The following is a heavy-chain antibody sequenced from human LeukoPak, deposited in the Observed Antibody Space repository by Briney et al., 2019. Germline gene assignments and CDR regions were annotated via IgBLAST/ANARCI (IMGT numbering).Heavy chain of an antibody. Sequence: PSETLSLTCTVSGGSISSSSYYWGWIRQPPGKGLEWIGSIYYSGSTYYNPPLKSRVTISVDTSKNQFSLKLSSVTAADTAVYYCARLRWFYYAFDIWGQGTMVTVSS. J-gene: IGHJ3*02. D-gene: IGHD4-23*01. CDR3: ARLRWFYYAFDI. CDR2: IYYSGST. V-gene: IGHV4-39*01. CDR1: GGSISSSSYY.